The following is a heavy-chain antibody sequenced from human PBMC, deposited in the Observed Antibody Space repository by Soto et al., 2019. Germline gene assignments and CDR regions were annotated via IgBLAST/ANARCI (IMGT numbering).Heavy chain of an antibody. D-gene: IGHD4-17*01. J-gene: IGHJ6*02. V-gene: IGHV3-9*01. CDR1: GFTFDDYA. Sequence: PGGSLRLSCAASGFTFDDYAMHWVRQAPGKGLEWVSGISWNSGSIGYADSVKGRFTISRDNSKNTLYLQMNSLRAEDTAVYYCVKDNALMTTAPYRSSYYGMDVWGQGTTVTVSS. CDR3: VKDNALMTTAPYRSSYYGMDV. CDR2: ISWNSGSI.